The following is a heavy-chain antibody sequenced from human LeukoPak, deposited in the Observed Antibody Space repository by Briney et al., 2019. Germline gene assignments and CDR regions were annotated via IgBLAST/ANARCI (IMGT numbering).Heavy chain of an antibody. V-gene: IGHV3-30*18. Sequence: GGSLRLSCAASGFTFSTYGMHWVRQAPGKGLEWVAVISYDGGNEYYADSVKGRFTISRDNSKNTLYLQMSSLRAEDTAVYYCAKEFNRGLPDYWGQGTLVTVPS. CDR2: ISYDGGNE. CDR3: AKEFNRGLPDY. D-gene: IGHD2-21*01. CDR1: GFTFSTYG. J-gene: IGHJ4*02.